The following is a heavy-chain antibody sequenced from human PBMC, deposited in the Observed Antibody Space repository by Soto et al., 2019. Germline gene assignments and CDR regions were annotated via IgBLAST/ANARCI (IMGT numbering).Heavy chain of an antibody. CDR2: IWFDGSHK. J-gene: IGHJ6*02. Sequence: QVQLVESGGGVVQPGTSVRLTCAASGFTFSEYGMHWVRQAPGKGLEWMAVIWFDGSHKFYSDSVKGRLTISRDNAKNTVNVQGNDLSPEDTALYHCVRGQAVSGTGYNYYGLDVWGQGTTVTVSS. CDR3: VRGQAVSGTGYNYYGLDV. V-gene: IGHV3-33*01. CDR1: GFTFSEYG. D-gene: IGHD6-19*01.